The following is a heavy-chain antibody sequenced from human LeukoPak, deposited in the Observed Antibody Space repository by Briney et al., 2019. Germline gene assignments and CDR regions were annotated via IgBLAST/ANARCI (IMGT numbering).Heavy chain of an antibody. V-gene: IGHV4-39*01. CDR3: ASGYSYGYPTRSVDY. CDR1: GGSISSSSYY. Sequence: SETLSLTCTVSGGSISSSSYYWGWIRQPPGKGLEWIGTIYYSGSTYYNPSLKSRVTISVDMSKNQFSLKLSSVTAADTAVYYCASGYSYGYPTRSVDYWGQGTLVTVSS. D-gene: IGHD5-18*01. J-gene: IGHJ4*02. CDR2: IYYSGST.